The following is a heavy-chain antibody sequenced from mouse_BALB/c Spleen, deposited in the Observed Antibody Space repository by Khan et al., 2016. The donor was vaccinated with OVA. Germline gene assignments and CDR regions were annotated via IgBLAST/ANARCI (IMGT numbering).Heavy chain of an antibody. Sequence: QVQLKQSGAELAKPGASVKMSCKASGYTFSNHWIHWVKQRPGQGLEWIGYINPSSGHTYYNQTFNDKATLTTDKSSSTAYMQLSSLTSEDSAVYYCARDRIDYWGQGTTLTGSS. CDR1: GYTFSNHW. J-gene: IGHJ2*01. CDR2: INPSSGHT. V-gene: IGHV1-7*01. CDR3: ARDRIDY.